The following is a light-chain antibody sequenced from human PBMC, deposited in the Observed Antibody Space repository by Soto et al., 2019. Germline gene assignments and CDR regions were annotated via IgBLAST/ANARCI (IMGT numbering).Light chain of an antibody. CDR2: GAS. Sequence: EIVLTQSPGTLSLSPGERATLSCRASQSVSSRFLAWYQQKPGQAPRLLMYGASSRATGIPDRFSGTGSGTEFTLTISSLQSEDFAVHYCQQYNNWPITFGQGTKLDIK. CDR3: QQYNNWPIT. CDR1: QSVSSRF. J-gene: IGKJ1*01. V-gene: IGKV3-20*01.